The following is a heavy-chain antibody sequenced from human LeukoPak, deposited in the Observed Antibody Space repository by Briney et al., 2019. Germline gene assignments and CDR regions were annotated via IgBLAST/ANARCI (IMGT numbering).Heavy chain of an antibody. CDR2: ISSSSYI. J-gene: IGHJ4*02. V-gene: IGHV3-69-1*01. CDR3: ARDRGFHGSGVIAPTGDVDY. CDR1: GFTFDDYG. D-gene: IGHD7-27*01. Sequence: PGGSLRLSCAASGFTFDDYGLSWVRQVPAKGLEWVSSISSSSYIYYADSVKGRFTISRDNAKNSLYLQMNSLRAEDTAVYYCARDRGFHGSGVIAPTGDVDYWGQGTLVTVSS.